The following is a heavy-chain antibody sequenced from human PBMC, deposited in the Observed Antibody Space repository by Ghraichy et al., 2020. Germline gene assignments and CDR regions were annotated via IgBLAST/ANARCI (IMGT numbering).Heavy chain of an antibody. V-gene: IGHV3-23*01. J-gene: IGHJ4*02. CDR1: GFTFSSYA. Sequence: GGSLRLSCAASGFTFSSYAMSWVRQAPGKGLEWVSAISGSGGSTYYADSVKGRFTISRDNSKNTLYLQMNSLRAEDTAVYYCAKDPRWLRFVKETPETVYFDYWGQGTLVTVSS. CDR3: AKDPRWLRFVKETPETVYFDY. D-gene: IGHD5-12*01. CDR2: ISGSGGST.